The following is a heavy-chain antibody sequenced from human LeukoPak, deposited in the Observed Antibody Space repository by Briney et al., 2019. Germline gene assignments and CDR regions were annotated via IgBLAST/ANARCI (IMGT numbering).Heavy chain of an antibody. J-gene: IGHJ4*02. Sequence: GGSLRLSCAASGFTFSSYAMHWVRQAPGKGLEWVAVISYDGSNKYYADSVKGRFTISRDNSKNTLYLQMNSLRAEYTAVYYCARGSADYGDYVGYFDYWGQGTLVTVSS. CDR2: ISYDGSNK. V-gene: IGHV3-30-3*01. CDR1: GFTFSSYA. D-gene: IGHD4-17*01. CDR3: ARGSADYGDYVGYFDY.